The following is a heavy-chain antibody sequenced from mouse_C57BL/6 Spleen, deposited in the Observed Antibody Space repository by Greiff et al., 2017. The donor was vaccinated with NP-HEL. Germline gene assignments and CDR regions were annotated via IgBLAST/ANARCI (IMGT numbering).Heavy chain of an antibody. J-gene: IGHJ1*03. CDR1: GFTFSSYG. CDR2: ISSGGSYT. Sequence: EVQRVESGGDLVKPGGSLKLSCAASGFTFSSYGMSWVRQTPDKRLEWVATISSGGSYTYYPDSVKGRFTISRDNAKNTLYLQMSSLKSEDTAMYYCARQPTGTGNWYFDVWGTGTTVTVSS. D-gene: IGHD4-1*02. V-gene: IGHV5-6*01. CDR3: ARQPTGTGNWYFDV.